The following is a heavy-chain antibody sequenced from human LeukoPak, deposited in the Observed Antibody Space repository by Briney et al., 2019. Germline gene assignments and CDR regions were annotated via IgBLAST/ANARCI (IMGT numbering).Heavy chain of an antibody. D-gene: IGHD3-22*01. CDR1: VGTFSNYA. CDR2: IIPILGIA. Sequence: ASVTVSFKSSVGTFSNYAISWVRQAPGQGREWMGRIIPILGIANYAQKFQGRVTITADKSTSTAYMELSSLRSEDTAVYYCASGYYYDSSRPYYFDYWGQGTLVTVSS. CDR3: ASGYYYDSSRPYYFDY. J-gene: IGHJ4*02. V-gene: IGHV1-69*04.